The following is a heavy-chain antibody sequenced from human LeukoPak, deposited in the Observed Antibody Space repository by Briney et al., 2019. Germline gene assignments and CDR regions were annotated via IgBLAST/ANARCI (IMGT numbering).Heavy chain of an antibody. Sequence: PGGSPRLSCAASGFTFSTYAMTWVRQAPGKGLEWVSVISGSGDDTDYADSVKGRFTISRDNSKNTLYLQMNSLRAEDTAVYYCAKGDYYYDSSGYYLRGYFDYWGQGTLVTVSS. CDR3: AKGDYYYDSSGYYLRGYFDY. J-gene: IGHJ4*02. V-gene: IGHV3-23*01. D-gene: IGHD3-22*01. CDR1: GFTFSTYA. CDR2: ISGSGDDT.